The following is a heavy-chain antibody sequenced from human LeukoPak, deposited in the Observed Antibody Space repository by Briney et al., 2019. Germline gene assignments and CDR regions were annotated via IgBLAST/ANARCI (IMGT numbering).Heavy chain of an antibody. V-gene: IGHV3-30*09. CDR1: GFTFSGYP. CDR2: ISYDGSNK. J-gene: IGHJ1*01. D-gene: IGHD3-22*01. CDR3: ARDSSYYYDSSGYFGYFQH. Sequence: GGSLRLSCAASGFTFSGYPIHWVRQAPGKGLEWVAVISYDGSNKYYADSVKGRFAISRDNSKNTLYLQMNSLRAEDTAVYYCARDSSYYYDSSGYFGYFQHWGQGTLVTVSS.